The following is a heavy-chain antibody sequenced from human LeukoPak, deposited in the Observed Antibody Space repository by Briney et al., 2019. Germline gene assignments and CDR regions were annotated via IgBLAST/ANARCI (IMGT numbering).Heavy chain of an antibody. J-gene: IGHJ4*02. CDR2: IYYSGST. CDR1: GGSISSYY. D-gene: IGHD2-15*01. Sequence: SETLSLTCTVSGGSISSYYWSWIRQPPGKGLEWIGYIYYSGSTNYNPSLKSRVTISVDTSKNQFSLKLSSVTAADTAVYYCARETYCSGGSCYSYYFDYWGQGTLVTVSS. CDR3: ARETYCSGGSCYSYYFDY. V-gene: IGHV4-59*12.